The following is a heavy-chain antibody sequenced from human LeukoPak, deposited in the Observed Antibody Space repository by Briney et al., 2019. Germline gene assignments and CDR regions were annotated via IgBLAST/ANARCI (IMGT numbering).Heavy chain of an antibody. J-gene: IGHJ4*02. V-gene: IGHV3-72*01. CDR2: IRKKGNSYTT. CDR3: AREAAAGTGRDY. Sequence: GGSLRLSCAVSGFTFSDHYTGWVRQAPGKGLEWVGRIRKKGNSYTTEYAASVRGRFTISRDDSKNSVYLQMNSLKTEETAVYYCAREAAAGTGRDYWGQGTLVTVSS. CDR1: GFTFSDHY. D-gene: IGHD6-13*01.